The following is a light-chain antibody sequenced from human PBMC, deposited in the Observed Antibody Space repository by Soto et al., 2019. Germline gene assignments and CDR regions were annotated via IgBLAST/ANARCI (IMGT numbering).Light chain of an antibody. J-gene: IGKJ4*01. CDR2: GAS. CDR1: QNINTF. V-gene: IGKV1-39*01. Sequence: DIERPQPHNSLSASVGDRISISCRASQNINTFLNWYQQKGGKAHKLLIQGASSLQSGVPLRFSGSGSGTDFSLTISSLQPEDFATYYCKQRYYTLLSFGGGTKV. CDR3: KQRYYTLLS.